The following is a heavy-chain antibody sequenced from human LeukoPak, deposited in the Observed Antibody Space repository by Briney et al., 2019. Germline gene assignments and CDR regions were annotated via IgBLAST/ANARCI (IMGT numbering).Heavy chain of an antibody. J-gene: IGHJ4*02. CDR2: INPNSGGT. Sequence: AASVKVSCEASGYTFTGYYMHWVRQAPGQGLEWMGWINPNSGGTNYAQKFQGRVTMTRDTSISTAYMELSRLRSGDTAVYYCARDNSGYDSSGYYLRYRGQGTLVTVSS. CDR3: ARDNSGYDSSGYYLRY. V-gene: IGHV1-2*02. D-gene: IGHD3-22*01. CDR1: GYTFTGYY.